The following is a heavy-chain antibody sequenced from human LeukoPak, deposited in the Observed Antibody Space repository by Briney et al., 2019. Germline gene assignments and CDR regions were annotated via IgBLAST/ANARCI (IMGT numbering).Heavy chain of an antibody. J-gene: IGHJ6*02. D-gene: IGHD6-13*01. CDR1: GGSISSGGYY. CDR2: IYHSGST. CDR3: ARETFSSSWLSYGMDV. V-gene: IGHV4-30-2*01. Sequence: SETLSLTCTVSGGSISSGGYYWSWIRQPPGKGLEWIGYIYHSGSTYYNPSLKSRVTISVDTSKNQFSLKLSSVTAADTAVYYCARETFSSSWLSYGMDVWGQGTTVTVSS.